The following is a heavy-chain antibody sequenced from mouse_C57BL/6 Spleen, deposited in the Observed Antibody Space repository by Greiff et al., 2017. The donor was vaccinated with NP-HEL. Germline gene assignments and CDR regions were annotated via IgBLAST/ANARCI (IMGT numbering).Heavy chain of an antibody. Sequence: QVQLQQPGAELVKPGASVKLSCKASGYTFTSYWMHWVKQRPGRGLEWIGRIDPNSGGTKYNEKFKRKATMTVDKPSSTAYMQLICLTSEDSAVEYSARSDYEGYYEGYFDYWGQGTTLTVSS. J-gene: IGHJ2*01. CDR2: IDPNSGGT. CDR1: GYTFTSYW. CDR3: ARSDYEGYYEGYFDY. V-gene: IGHV1-72*01. D-gene: IGHD2-3*01.